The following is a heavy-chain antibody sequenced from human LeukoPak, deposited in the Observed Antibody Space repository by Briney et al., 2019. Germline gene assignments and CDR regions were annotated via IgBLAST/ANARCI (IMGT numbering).Heavy chain of an antibody. V-gene: IGHV3-30*04. J-gene: IGHJ4*02. CDR2: ISYDGSNK. CDR1: GFTFSSYA. CDR3: AREDPYGSGSYFDY. Sequence: GGSLRLSCAASGFTFSSYAMHWVRQAPGKGLERVAVISYDGSNKYYADSVKGRFTISRDNSKNTLYLQMNSLRAEDTAVYYCAREDPYGSGSYFDYWGQGTLVTVSS. D-gene: IGHD3-10*01.